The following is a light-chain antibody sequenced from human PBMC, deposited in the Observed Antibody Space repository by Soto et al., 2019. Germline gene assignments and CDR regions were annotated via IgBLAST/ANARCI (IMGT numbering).Light chain of an antibody. CDR3: LQYGVPLWT. V-gene: IGKV3-20*01. Sequence: TQSPSTLSASVGDRVTITCRASQSVTANYLAWYQQKPGQAPRLLIYAASIGATGIPDRFSGSGSGTEFTLTISRLEPEDFAVYYCLQYGVPLWTFGQGTKVEIK. CDR1: QSVTANY. CDR2: AAS. J-gene: IGKJ1*01.